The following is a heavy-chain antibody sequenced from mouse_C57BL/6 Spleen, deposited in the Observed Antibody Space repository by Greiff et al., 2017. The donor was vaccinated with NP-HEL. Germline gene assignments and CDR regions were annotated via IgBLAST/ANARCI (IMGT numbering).Heavy chain of an antibody. CDR1: GYTFTSYW. CDR3: AREGYDGYYFDY. V-gene: IGHV1-61*01. CDR2: IYPSDSET. J-gene: IGHJ2*01. D-gene: IGHD2-3*01. Sequence: VQLQQPGAELVRPGSSVKLSCKASGYTFTSYWMDWVKQRPGQGLEWIGNIYPSDSETHYNQKFKDKATLTVDKSSSTAYMQLSSLTSEDSAVYYCAREGYDGYYFDYWGQGTTLTVSS.